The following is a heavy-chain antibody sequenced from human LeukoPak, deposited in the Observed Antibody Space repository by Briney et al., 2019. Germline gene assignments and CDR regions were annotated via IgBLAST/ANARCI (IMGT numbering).Heavy chain of an antibody. CDR1: GLTFSSYS. Sequence: PGGSLRLSCAVSGLTFSSYSFNWVRQAPGKGLEWVSSITPTSSYIYYADSVKGRFTISRDNAKNSLYLQMNSLRAEDTAVYYCARLGRNNDNSGYYYYYDYWGQGTLVTVSS. CDR3: ARLGRNNDNSGYYYYYDY. CDR2: ITPTSSYI. V-gene: IGHV3-21*01. D-gene: IGHD3-22*01. J-gene: IGHJ4*02.